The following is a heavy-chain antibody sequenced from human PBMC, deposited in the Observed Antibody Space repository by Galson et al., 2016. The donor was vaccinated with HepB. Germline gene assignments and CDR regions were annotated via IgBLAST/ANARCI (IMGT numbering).Heavy chain of an antibody. Sequence: SETLSLTCTVSGDSVSSGSYSWSWIRQPPGKGLEWLGNMYKGVSTNYNPSMKSRLAISVDTSNNQFFLKLNSVTAADTAVYFCARDGSDFYYGLDVWGEGTTVIVSS. CDR3: ARDGSDFYYGLDV. CDR1: GDSVSSGSYS. D-gene: IGHD3-3*01. V-gene: IGHV4-61*01. CDR2: MYKGVST. J-gene: IGHJ6*04.